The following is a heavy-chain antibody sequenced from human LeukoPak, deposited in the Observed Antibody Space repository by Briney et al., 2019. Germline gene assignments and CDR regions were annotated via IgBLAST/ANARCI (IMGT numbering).Heavy chain of an antibody. J-gene: IGHJ4*02. CDR2: INHSGST. D-gene: IGHD6-19*01. Sequence: SETLSLTCAVYGGSFSGYYWSWIRQPRGEGLERIGEINHSGSTNYNPSLKSRVTISVDKSKNQFSLKLSSVTAADTAVYYCARGTYEWLPAGFDYWGQGTLVTVSS. CDR1: GGSFSGYY. CDR3: ARGTYEWLPAGFDY. V-gene: IGHV4-34*01.